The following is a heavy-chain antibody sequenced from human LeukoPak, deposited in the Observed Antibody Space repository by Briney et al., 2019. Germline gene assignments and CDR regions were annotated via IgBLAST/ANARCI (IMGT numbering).Heavy chain of an antibody. V-gene: IGHV3-66*01. Sequence: PGGSLRLSCAASGFIVSSNHINWVRQTPAKGLEWVSITYSGDTTYYADSVKGRFTISRDNFKNMVYLQMSSLRAEDTAVYYCAKGPEVRGVTVILKTGEKGALDYWGQGTLVTVTS. CDR2: TYSGDTT. CDR3: AKGPEVRGVTVILKTGEKGALDY. J-gene: IGHJ4*02. D-gene: IGHD3-10*01. CDR1: GFIVSSNH.